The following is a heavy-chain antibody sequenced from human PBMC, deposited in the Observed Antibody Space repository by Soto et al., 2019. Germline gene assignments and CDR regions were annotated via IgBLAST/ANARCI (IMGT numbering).Heavy chain of an antibody. J-gene: IGHJ4*02. V-gene: IGHV1-46*01. CDR3: ARDSQGVVLFDY. CDR1: GYTFTSYY. Sequence: QVQLVQSGAEVKKPGASVTVSCKASGYTFTSYYIHWVRQAPGQGLEWMGIINPSGGTTSYAQTFQGRVTMTRDTSTSTVYMDLSSLRSDDTAVYYCARDSQGVVLFDYWGQGTLVTVSS. D-gene: IGHD2-15*01. CDR2: INPSGGTT.